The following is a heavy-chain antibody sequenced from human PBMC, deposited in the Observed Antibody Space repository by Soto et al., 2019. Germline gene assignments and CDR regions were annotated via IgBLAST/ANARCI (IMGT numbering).Heavy chain of an antibody. CDR1: GGPFSSGGYY. J-gene: IGHJ6*02. CDR3: ARDYRLSSSWEPRASYYGMDV. Sequence: PSETLSLTCTVSGGPFSSGGYYWTWIRQHPGKGLEWIGYIYYSGSTYYNPSLKSRVSISVDTSKNQVSLKLSSVTAADTAVYYCARDYRLSSSWEPRASYYGMDVWGQGTTVTVSS. D-gene: IGHD6-13*01. V-gene: IGHV4-31*03. CDR2: IYYSGST.